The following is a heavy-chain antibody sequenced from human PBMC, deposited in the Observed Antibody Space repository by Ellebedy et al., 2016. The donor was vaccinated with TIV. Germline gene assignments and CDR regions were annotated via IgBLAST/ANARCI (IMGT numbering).Heavy chain of an antibody. CDR2: INPGGDST. CDR1: GFTFISFY. J-gene: IGHJ4*02. D-gene: IGHD6-19*01. Sequence: AASVKVSCKASGFTFISFYMPWMRQAPGQGLEWMGIINPGGDSTTYAQKFQGRVTMTRDTSTSTVYMELSSLRSDDTAVYYCAREPNGWYHFDFWGQGTLVTVSS. V-gene: IGHV1-46*01. CDR3: AREPNGWYHFDF.